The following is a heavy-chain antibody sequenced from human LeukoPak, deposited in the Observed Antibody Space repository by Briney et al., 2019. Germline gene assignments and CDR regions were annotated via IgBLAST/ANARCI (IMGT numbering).Heavy chain of an antibody. J-gene: IGHJ3*02. Sequence: PSQTLSLTCTASGGSISSGGYYWSWIRQHPGKGLEWIGYIYYSGSPSYYNPSLKSRVTISVDTSKNQFSLKLSSVTAADTAVYYCARDHHILQMVSAIPDAFDIWGQGTMVTVFS. CDR2: IYYSGSPS. CDR1: GGSISSGGYY. CDR3: ARDHHILQMVSAIPDAFDI. V-gene: IGHV4-31*03. D-gene: IGHD2-8*01.